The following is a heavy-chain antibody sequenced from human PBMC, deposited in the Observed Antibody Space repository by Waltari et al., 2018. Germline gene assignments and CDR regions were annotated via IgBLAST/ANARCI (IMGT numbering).Heavy chain of an antibody. J-gene: IGHJ4*02. Sequence: QVQLVQSGAEVKKPGSSVKVSCKASGGTFSSYAISWVRQAPGQGLEWMGRIIPICGTANYAQKFQGRVTITADKSTSTAYMELSSLRSEDTAVYYCASILSATTYYFDYWGQGTLVTVSS. V-gene: IGHV1-69*08. CDR1: GGTFSSYA. D-gene: IGHD1-1*01. CDR3: ASILSATTYYFDY. CDR2: IIPICGTA.